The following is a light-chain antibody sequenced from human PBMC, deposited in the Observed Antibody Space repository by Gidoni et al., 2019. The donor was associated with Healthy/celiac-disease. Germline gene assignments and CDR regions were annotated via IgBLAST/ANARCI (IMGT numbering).Light chain of an antibody. CDR2: GAS. Sequence: EIVFTQSPGTLSLSPGERATLSCRASQSVSSSYLAWYQQKPGQAPRLLIYGASSRATGIPDRFSGSGSGKDFTLTIRRLEPEDFAVYYCQQYGSSPYTFGQGTKLEIK. J-gene: IGKJ2*01. V-gene: IGKV3-20*01. CDR1: QSVSSSY. CDR3: QQYGSSPYT.